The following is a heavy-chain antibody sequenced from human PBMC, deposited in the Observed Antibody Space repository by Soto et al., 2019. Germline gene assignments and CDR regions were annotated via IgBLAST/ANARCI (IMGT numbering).Heavy chain of an antibody. CDR2: LNPSDGTI. D-gene: IGHD6-6*01. J-gene: IGHJ6*02. V-gene: IGHV1-46*04. CDR1: GYSFTNYY. Sequence: AAVKVSCKASGYSFTNYYVHWVRQAPGQGXEWMGILNPSDGTITYAQKLQGRVTMTRDTSTSTVYMELSSLRSEDTAVYFCARGSTSGIATRGYYYYYGLDVWGQGTTVTVSS. CDR3: ARGSTSGIATRGYYYYYGLDV.